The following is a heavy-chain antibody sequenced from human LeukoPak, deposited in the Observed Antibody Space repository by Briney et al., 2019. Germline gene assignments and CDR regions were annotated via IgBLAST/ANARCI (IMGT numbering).Heavy chain of an antibody. V-gene: IGHV3-21*04. CDR1: GFTFSSYS. CDR3: ARGGRDSNWFDS. D-gene: IGHD1-26*01. J-gene: IGHJ5*01. CDR2: ISSSSSYI. Sequence: GGSLRLSCAASGFTFSSYSMNWVRQAPGKGLEWVSSISSSSSYIYYADSVKGRFTISRDNAKNSLYLQMNSVRAEDTALYYCARGGRDSNWFDSWGQGTLVTVSS.